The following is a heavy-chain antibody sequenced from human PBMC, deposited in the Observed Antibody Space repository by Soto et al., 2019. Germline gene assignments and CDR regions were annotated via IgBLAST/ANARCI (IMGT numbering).Heavy chain of an antibody. D-gene: IGHD3-16*02. J-gene: IGHJ5*02. V-gene: IGHV4-31*01. CDR3: ARMGLHLGELSRNWFDP. CDR1: GGSITSANYY. CDR2: IYSSGTT. Sequence: QVQLQESGPGLVKPSQTLSLSCSISGGSITSANYYWTWIRLFPGKGLEWIGYIYSSGTTHYNPSIKSLATISLDTTNNQFSLEVKSATAADTAVYYCARMGLHLGELSRNWFDPWGQGSLVTVSS.